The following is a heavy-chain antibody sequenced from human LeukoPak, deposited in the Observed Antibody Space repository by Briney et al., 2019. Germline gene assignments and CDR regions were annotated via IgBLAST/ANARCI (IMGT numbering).Heavy chain of an antibody. D-gene: IGHD3-10*02. CDR2: IYPGGSNG. Sequence: GESLKISCKCSGFDFTAYGIAWVRQMPGKGLEWMGNIYPGGSNGRYSPSFQGQVTMSADKSITTVYLQWSSLKASDTAMYYCARLVHSAWFGFWGQGSLVTVSS. CDR3: ARLVHSAWFGF. J-gene: IGHJ4*02. CDR1: GFDFTAYG. V-gene: IGHV5-51*01.